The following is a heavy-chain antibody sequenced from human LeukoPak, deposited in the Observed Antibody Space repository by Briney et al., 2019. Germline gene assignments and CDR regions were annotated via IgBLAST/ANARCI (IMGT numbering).Heavy chain of an antibody. CDR1: GGSISSRGYS. Sequence: SETLSLTCAVSGGSISSRGYSWSWIRQPPGKGLEWIGYIYYTGSTSYNPFLKSRVTISVDTSKNQFSLKLSSVTAADTAVYFCARGLSGWDSSSSDPYIDYWGQGTLVTVSS. CDR2: IYYTGST. D-gene: IGHD6-6*01. J-gene: IGHJ4*02. V-gene: IGHV4-30-4*07. CDR3: ARGLSGWDSSSSDPYIDY.